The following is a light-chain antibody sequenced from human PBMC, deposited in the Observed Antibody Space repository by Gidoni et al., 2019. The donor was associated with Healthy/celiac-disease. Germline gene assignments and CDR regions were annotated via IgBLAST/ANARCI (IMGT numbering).Light chain of an antibody. Sequence: DIQMTQSPSSLSASVGDRVTITCRASQGISSYLNWYQQKPGKAPKLLIYAASSLQSGVPSRFSGSGSGTDFTLTISSLQLEDFATYYCQQSYSTPWAFGQGTKVEIK. CDR3: QQSYSTPWA. V-gene: IGKV1-39*01. J-gene: IGKJ1*01. CDR1: QGISSY. CDR2: AAS.